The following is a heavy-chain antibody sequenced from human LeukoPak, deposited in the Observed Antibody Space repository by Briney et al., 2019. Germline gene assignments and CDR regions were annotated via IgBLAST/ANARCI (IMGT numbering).Heavy chain of an antibody. D-gene: IGHD3-9*01. J-gene: IGHJ3*02. CDR3: TTPPFLGSYDILTPREVDAFDI. CDR1: GFTFSNAW. CDR2: IKSKTDGGTT. Sequence: GGSLRLSCAASGFTFSNAWMSWVRQAPGKGLEWVGRIKSKTDGGTTDYAAPVKGRFTISRDDSKNTLYLQMNSLKTEDTAVYYCTTPPFLGSYDILTPREVDAFDIWGQGTMVTVSS. V-gene: IGHV3-15*01.